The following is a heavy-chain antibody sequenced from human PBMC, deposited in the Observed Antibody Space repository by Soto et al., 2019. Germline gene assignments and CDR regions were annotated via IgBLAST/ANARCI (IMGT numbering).Heavy chain of an antibody. D-gene: IGHD5-18*01. CDR2: IKQDGTEK. CDR3: ARGDTPMITGMDSFDI. Sequence: GRSLRLSCAASGFTFSRYWMHWVRQAPGKGLEWVANIKQDGTEKNYVDSVKGRFTISRDNARNSLYLQMDSLRAEDTAVYFCARGDTPMITGMDSFDIWGQGTMVTVTS. CDR1: GFTFSRYW. J-gene: IGHJ3*02. V-gene: IGHV3-7*01.